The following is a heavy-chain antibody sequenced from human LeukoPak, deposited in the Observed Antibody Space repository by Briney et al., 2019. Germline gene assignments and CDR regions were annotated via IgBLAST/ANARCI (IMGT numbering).Heavy chain of an antibody. Sequence: SETLSLTCAVYGGSFSGYYWTWIRQPPGKGLECIGEINHSGSTNYNPSLKSRVTISVDTSKNQFSLKLSSVTAADTAVYYCARHLGGSGTYYYYYYMDVWGKGTTVTISS. D-gene: IGHD3-10*01. V-gene: IGHV4-34*01. CDR1: GGSFSGYY. J-gene: IGHJ6*03. CDR2: INHSGST. CDR3: ARHLGGSGTYYYYYYMDV.